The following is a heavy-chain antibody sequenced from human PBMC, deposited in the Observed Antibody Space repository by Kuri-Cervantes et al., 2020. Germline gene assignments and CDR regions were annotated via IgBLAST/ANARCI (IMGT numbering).Heavy chain of an antibody. CDR2: IIPIFGTA. CDR3: ARDKQWLVNYYHGMDV. J-gene: IGHJ6*02. D-gene: IGHD6-19*01. CDR1: GGTFSSYA. Sequence: SVKVSCKASGGTFSSYAISWVRQAPGQGLEWMGGIIPIFGTANYAQKFQGRVTITADESTSTAYMELSSLRSEDTAVYYCARDKQWLVNYYHGMDVWGQGTTVTVSS. V-gene: IGHV1-69*13.